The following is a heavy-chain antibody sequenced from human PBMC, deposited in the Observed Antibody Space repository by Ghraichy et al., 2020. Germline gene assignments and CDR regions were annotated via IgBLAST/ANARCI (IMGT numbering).Heavy chain of an antibody. CDR3: ATFTAKARGSYDI. CDR1: GYIFTTYW. D-gene: IGHD5-18*01. Sequence: GESLNISCKGSGYIFTTYWIAWVRQMPVKGLEWMGIIFPGHSDTRYSTSFQGQVTISADKSITTTYVQCASLKASDTAIYYCATFTAKARGSYDIWGQGTVVTVSS. CDR2: IFPGHSDT. J-gene: IGHJ3*02. V-gene: IGHV5-51*01.